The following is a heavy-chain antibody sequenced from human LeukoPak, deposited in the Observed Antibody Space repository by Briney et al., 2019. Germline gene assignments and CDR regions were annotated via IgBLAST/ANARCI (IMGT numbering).Heavy chain of an antibody. J-gene: IGHJ4*02. Sequence: GGSLRLSCAASGFTFSSYDMHWVRQAPGKGPEWVAIIRYDGSNENYADSVKGRFTISRDNSKNTLYLQMNSLRAEDTAVYYCAKAPPAATYYFDYWGQGTLVTVSS. CDR1: GFTFSSYD. D-gene: IGHD2-2*01. CDR2: IRYDGSNE. V-gene: IGHV3-30*02. CDR3: AKAPPAATYYFDY.